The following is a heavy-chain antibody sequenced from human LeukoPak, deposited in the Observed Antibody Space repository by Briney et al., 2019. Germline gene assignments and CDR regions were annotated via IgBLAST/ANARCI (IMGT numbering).Heavy chain of an antibody. CDR2: INGSGGRT. Sequence: PGGSLRLSCAASGFTFSNYAMSWVRQAPGKGLEWVSDINGSGGRTYYADSVKGRFTISRDNAKNSLYLQMNSLRAEDTAVYYCARDRWEMAAEIWGQGTLVTVSS. V-gene: IGHV3-23*01. CDR3: ARDRWEMAAEI. D-gene: IGHD5-24*01. J-gene: IGHJ4*02. CDR1: GFTFSNYA.